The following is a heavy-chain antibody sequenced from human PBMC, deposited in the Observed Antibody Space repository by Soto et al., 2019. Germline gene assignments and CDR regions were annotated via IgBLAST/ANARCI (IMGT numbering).Heavy chain of an antibody. D-gene: IGHD5-18*01. CDR3: ARHRGSYGGEYYFDY. CDR1: ADYISSSSYF. Sequence: SETLSLTCTGSADYISSSSYFWGWIRQPPGKGLEWIGTIYYSGSTSYNPSLKSRVTISLDTSKNQFSLRLTSVTAADTAVYHCARHRGSYGGEYYFDYWGQGTLVT. J-gene: IGHJ4*02. V-gene: IGHV4-39*01. CDR2: IYYSGST.